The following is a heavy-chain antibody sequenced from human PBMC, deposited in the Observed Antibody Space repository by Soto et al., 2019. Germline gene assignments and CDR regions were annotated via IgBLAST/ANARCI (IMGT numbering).Heavy chain of an antibody. CDR1: GDSISSRGYY. D-gene: IGHD6-19*01. Sequence: SETLSLTCTVSGDSISSRGYYCSWIRHFPGKGLEWIGYISYSESTDYNPSLKSRVTISADTSKNQFSLKLSSVTAADTAVYYCARKFGSGWYRGTLDYWGQGTLVTVSS. J-gene: IGHJ4*02. V-gene: IGHV4-30-4*01. CDR3: ARKFGSGWYRGTLDY. CDR2: ISYSEST.